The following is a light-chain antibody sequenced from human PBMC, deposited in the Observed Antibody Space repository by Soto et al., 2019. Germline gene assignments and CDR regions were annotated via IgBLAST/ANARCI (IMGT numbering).Light chain of an antibody. CDR2: VGTGGIVG. CDR1: SGYSNYK. CDR3: GAAHGSGRNCVV. V-gene: IGLV9-49*01. Sequence: QSVLTQPPSASASLGASVTLTCTLSSGYSNYKVDGYQQRPGKGPRFVMRVGTGGIVGSKGAGLPDRFSVLGSGLNRYLTIKNIQEEEESDYHCGAAHGSGRNCVVFGGGTKLTVL. J-gene: IGLJ3*02.